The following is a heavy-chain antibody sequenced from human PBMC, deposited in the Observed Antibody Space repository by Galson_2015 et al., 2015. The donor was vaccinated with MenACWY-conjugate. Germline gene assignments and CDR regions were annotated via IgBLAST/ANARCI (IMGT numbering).Heavy chain of an antibody. CDR2: ISYDGSNK. CDR1: GFTFSSYA. V-gene: IGHV3-30*04. Sequence: SLRLSCAASGFTFSSYATHWVRQAPGKGLEWVAAISYDGSNKYYADSVKGRFTISRDNSRNTLYLQMNSLRAEDTAVYYCARGSYYGSGSYYNLFAWFDPCGQGTLVTVSS. J-gene: IGHJ5*02. CDR3: ARGSYYGSGSYYNLFAWFDP. D-gene: IGHD3-10*01.